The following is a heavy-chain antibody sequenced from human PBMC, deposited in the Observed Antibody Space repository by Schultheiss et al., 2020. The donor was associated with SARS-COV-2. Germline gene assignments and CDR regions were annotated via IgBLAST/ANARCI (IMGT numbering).Heavy chain of an antibody. CDR2: INSDGSST. CDR3: ATSNYYDSSGYYYAEYYFDC. D-gene: IGHD3-22*01. J-gene: IGHJ4*02. V-gene: IGHV3-74*01. Sequence: GESLKISCAASGFTFSSYWMHWVRQAPGKGLVWVSRINSDGSSTSYADSVKGRFTISRDNAKNTLYLQMNSLRAEDTAVYYCATSNYYDSSGYYYAEYYFDCWGQGTLVTVSS. CDR1: GFTFSSYW.